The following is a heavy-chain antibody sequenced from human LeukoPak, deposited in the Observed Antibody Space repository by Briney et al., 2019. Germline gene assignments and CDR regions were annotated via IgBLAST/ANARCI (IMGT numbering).Heavy chain of an antibody. CDR3: AREACREVGLMWPRLGGQDCRYDH. V-gene: IGHV1-69*04. Sequence: ASVKVSCKASGDTFSRYAINWVRQAPGQGPEWMGRITPFLGIANYPQKFQGRVTITADGSTTTVYMELSSLRSEDTAVYYCAREACREVGLMWPRLGGQDCRYDHWGQGTLVTVSS. J-gene: IGHJ4*02. D-gene: IGHD3-16*01. CDR2: ITPFLGIA. CDR1: GDTFSRYA.